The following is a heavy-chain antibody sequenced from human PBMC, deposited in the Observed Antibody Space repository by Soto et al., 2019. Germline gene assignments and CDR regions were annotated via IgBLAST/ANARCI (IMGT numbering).Heavy chain of an antibody. V-gene: IGHV4-39*01. J-gene: IGHJ4*02. CDR3: ARHDWNGVDY. CDR1: AGSISRNTYY. Sequence: QMQLQESGPGLVKPSETLSLTCTVSAGSISRNTYYWGWIRQPPGKGLEWIGSINYSGSTYYNSSLKSRVTISVDTSKNQFSQKLSSVTAADTAVYYCARHDWNGVDYWGQGTLVTVSS. D-gene: IGHD1-1*01. CDR2: INYSGST.